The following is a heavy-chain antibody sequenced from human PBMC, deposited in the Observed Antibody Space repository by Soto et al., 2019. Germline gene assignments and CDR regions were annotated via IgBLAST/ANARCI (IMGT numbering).Heavy chain of an antibody. CDR3: ARVGYNGSSFIGWFDP. CDR1: GGSVSSGIYY. J-gene: IGHJ5*02. CDR2: IYYSGST. Sequence: PSETLSLTCTVSGGSVSSGIYYWSWIRQPPGKGLELIGYIYYSGSTNYNPSLKSRVTISVDTSKNQFSLKLSSVTTADTAVYYCARVGYNGSSFIGWFDPWGRGILVTVSS. D-gene: IGHD1-26*01. V-gene: IGHV4-61*01.